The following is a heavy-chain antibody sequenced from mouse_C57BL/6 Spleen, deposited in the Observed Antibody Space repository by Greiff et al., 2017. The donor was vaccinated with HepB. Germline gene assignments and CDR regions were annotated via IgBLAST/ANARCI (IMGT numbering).Heavy chain of an antibody. Sequence: QVQLQQPGAELVKPGASVKLSCKASGYTFTSYWMQWVKQRPGQGLEWIGEIDPSDSYTNYNQKFKGKATLTVDTSSSTAYMQLSSLTSEDSAVYYCARKPLLFTTVALDYWGQGTTLTVSS. CDR2: IDPSDSYT. J-gene: IGHJ2*01. CDR1: GYTFTSYW. V-gene: IGHV1-50*01. CDR3: ARKPLLFTTVALDY. D-gene: IGHD1-1*01.